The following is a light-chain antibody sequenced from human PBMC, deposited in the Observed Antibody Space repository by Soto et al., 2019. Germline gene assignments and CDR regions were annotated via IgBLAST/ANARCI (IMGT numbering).Light chain of an antibody. Sequence: DIQMTQSPSALSASVGDRVTITCQASQDISNFLDWYQQKPGKAPKLLIYDASNLETGVPSRFSGSGSGTDFTFTISSLQPEDIATYYCQQYENPLTFGGGTKVDIK. J-gene: IGKJ4*01. CDR3: QQYENPLT. V-gene: IGKV1-33*01. CDR2: DAS. CDR1: QDISNF.